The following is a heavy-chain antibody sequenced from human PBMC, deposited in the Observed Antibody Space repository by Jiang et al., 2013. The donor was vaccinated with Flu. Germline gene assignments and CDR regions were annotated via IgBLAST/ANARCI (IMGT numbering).Heavy chain of an antibody. Sequence: VQLLESGGGLVQPGGSLRLSCAASGFIFSSYAMSWVRQAPGKGLEWVSTISGGGGRTYYADSVKGRFTISRDNSKNTLYLQMNSLRADDTAVYYCAKDPRITMIVVVIGGVDIWGQGTMVTVSS. CDR3: AKDPRITMIVVVIGGVDI. J-gene: IGHJ3*02. D-gene: IGHD3-22*01. V-gene: IGHV3-23*01. CDR2: ISGGGGRT. CDR1: GFIFSSYA.